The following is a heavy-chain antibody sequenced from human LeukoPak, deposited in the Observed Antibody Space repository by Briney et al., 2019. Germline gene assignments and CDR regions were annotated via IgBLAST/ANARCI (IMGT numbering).Heavy chain of an antibody. Sequence: NSSETLSLTCTVSGGSISSSSYYWGWIRQPPGKGLEWIGEINHSGSTNYNPSLKSRVTISVDTSKNQFSLKLSSVTAADTAVYYCAGTYYYDSSGYYYAYWGQGTLVTVSS. D-gene: IGHD3-22*01. J-gene: IGHJ4*02. CDR1: GGSISSSSYY. V-gene: IGHV4-39*07. CDR2: INHSGST. CDR3: AGTYYYDSSGYYYAY.